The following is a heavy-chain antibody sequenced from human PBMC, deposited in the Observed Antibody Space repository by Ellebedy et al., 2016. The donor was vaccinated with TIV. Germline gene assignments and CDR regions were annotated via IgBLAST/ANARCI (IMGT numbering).Heavy chain of an antibody. D-gene: IGHD3-16*01. Sequence: GGSLRLSCAASGFTFRSYSMNWVRQAPGKGLEWVSHIKSSSNPIYYADSVKGRFIISRDNAKNSLYLQMNNLGDEDTAVYYCSRDGGRGGGNDFWGQGTLVIVSS. V-gene: IGHV3-48*02. J-gene: IGHJ4*02. CDR3: SRDGGRGGGNDF. CDR1: GFTFRSYS. CDR2: IKSSSNPI.